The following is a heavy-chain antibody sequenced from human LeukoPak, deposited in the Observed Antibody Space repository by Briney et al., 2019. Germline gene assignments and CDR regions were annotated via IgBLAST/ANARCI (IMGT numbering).Heavy chain of an antibody. CDR2: IYYSGST. J-gene: IGHJ4*02. V-gene: IGHV4-59*01. CDR1: GGSISSYY. CDR3: AREYSSSFDY. D-gene: IGHD6-6*01. Sequence: PSETLSLTCTVSGGSISSYYWSWIRQPPGKGLEWIGYIYYSGSTNYNPSLKSRVTISVDTSKNQFSLTLSSVTAADTAVYYCAREYSSSFDYWGQGTLVTVSS.